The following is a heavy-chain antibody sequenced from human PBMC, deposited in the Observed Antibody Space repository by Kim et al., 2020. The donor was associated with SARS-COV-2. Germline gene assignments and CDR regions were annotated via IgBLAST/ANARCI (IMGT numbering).Heavy chain of an antibody. CDR3: ARARGGLQY. CDR2: IYPDDSEP. J-gene: IGHJ4*02. V-gene: IGHV5-51*01. D-gene: IGHD3-16*01. Sequence: RQMPGKGLEWRSIIYPDDSEPRYSPSFQGQVTVSVDRSISTAYLQFHSLKSSDSGIYYCARARGGLQYWGQGTQVTVSS.